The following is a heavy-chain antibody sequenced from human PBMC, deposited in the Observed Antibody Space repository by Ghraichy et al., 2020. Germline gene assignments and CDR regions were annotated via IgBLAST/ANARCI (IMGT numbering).Heavy chain of an antibody. CDR2: IYTSGST. V-gene: IGHV4-61*02. Sequence: SETLSLTCTVSGGSISSGSYYWSWIRQPAGKGLEWIGRIYTSGSTNYNPSLKSRVTISVDTSKNQFSLKLSSVTAADTAVYYCARERLGAVTTLDYWGQGTLVTVSS. CDR1: GGSISSGSYY. D-gene: IGHD4-17*01. CDR3: ARERLGAVTTLDY. J-gene: IGHJ4*02.